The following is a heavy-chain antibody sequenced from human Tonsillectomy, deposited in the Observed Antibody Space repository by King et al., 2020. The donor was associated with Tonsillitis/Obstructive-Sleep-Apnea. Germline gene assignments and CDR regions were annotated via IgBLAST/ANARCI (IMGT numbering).Heavy chain of an antibody. J-gene: IGHJ6*03. CDR1: GGSVSSGSYY. CDR3: ARDRVTIFGVVTPYYYYYMDV. V-gene: IGHV4-61*01. Sequence: VPLQESGPGLVKPSETLSLTCTVSGGSVSSGSYYWSWIRQPPGKGLEWIGYIYYSGSTNYNPSLKSRVTISVDTSKNQFSLKLSSVTAADTAVYYCARDRVTIFGVVTPYYYYYMDVWGKGTTVTVSS. CDR2: IYYSGST. D-gene: IGHD3-3*01.